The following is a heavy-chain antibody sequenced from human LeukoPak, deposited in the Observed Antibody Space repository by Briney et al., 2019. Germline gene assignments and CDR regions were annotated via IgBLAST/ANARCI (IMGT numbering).Heavy chain of an antibody. V-gene: IGHV3-30*02. J-gene: IGHJ6*03. CDR1: GFTFSSYG. CDR3: AKEGSDSSGYYYVPLFYYYYMDV. Sequence: GGSLRLSCAASGFTFSSYGMHWVRQAPGKGLEWVAFIRYDGSNKHYADSVKGRFTISRDNSKNTLYLQMNSLRAEDTAVYYCAKEGSDSSGYYYVPLFYYYYMDVWGKGTTVTVSS. CDR2: IRYDGSNK. D-gene: IGHD3-22*01.